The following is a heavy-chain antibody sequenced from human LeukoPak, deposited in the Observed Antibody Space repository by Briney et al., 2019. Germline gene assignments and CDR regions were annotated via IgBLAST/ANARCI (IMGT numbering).Heavy chain of an antibody. V-gene: IGHV4-39*01. J-gene: IGHJ4*02. CDR1: GGSIGSSSSY. CDR2: MYYSGST. D-gene: IGHD1-1*01. CDR3: ARHVRFVVELDY. Sequence: SETLSLTCTVSGGSIGSSSSYWGWIRHPPGKGLEWIGSMYYSGSTYYNPSLKSRVTISVDTSKNQFSLKLTSVTAADTAVYYCARHVRFVVELDYWGQGTLVTVSS.